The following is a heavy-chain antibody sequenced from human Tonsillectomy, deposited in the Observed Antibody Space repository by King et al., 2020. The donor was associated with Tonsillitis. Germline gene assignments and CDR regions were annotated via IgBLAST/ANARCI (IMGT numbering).Heavy chain of an antibody. CDR1: GFTFSSFW. Sequence: DVQLVESGGGLVQPGGSLRLSCAASGFTFSSFWMTWVRQAPGKGLEWVANIKPDGSEKYYVDSVKGRFTISRDNAKNSLYLQMNSLRAEDTAVYYCAREQVPWFGDLFFDYWGQGTLVTVSS. CDR2: IKPDGSEK. D-gene: IGHD3-10*01. CDR3: AREQVPWFGDLFFDY. V-gene: IGHV3-7*01. J-gene: IGHJ4*02.